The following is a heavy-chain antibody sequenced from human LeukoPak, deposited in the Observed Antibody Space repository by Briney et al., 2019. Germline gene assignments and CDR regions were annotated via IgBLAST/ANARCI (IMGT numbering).Heavy chain of an antibody. Sequence: GGSLRLSCAASGFTFSSYAMSWVRQAPGKGLEWVSAISGSGGSTYYADSVKGRFTISRDNSKNTLYLQMNSLRAEDTAVYYCAKDLATRTYGDSPSGLDYWGQGTLVTVSS. CDR3: AKDLATRTYGDSPSGLDY. D-gene: IGHD4-17*01. CDR2: ISGSGGST. V-gene: IGHV3-23*01. J-gene: IGHJ4*02. CDR1: GFTFSSYA.